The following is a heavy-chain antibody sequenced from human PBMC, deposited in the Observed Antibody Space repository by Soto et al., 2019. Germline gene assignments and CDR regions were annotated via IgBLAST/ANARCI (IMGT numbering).Heavy chain of an antibody. CDR2: IYYSGST. CDR3: ARDRKVPATHVIYGMEV. D-gene: IGHD2-2*01. CDR1: GGSISSDY. J-gene: IGHJ6*02. Sequence: ALSLPCTDSGGSISSDYRSWIRQPPGNGLEWIGYIYYSGSTNYNPSLKSRVTMSVDTSKNQFSLKLSSVTAADTAVYYCARDRKVPATHVIYGMEVWGQGATVTV. V-gene: IGHV4-59*01.